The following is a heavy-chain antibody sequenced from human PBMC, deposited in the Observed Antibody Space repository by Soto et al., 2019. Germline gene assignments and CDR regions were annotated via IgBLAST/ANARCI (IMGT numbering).Heavy chain of an antibody. CDR1: EFTFITYW. J-gene: IGHJ4*02. Sequence: GESLKISCKVYEFTFITYWIAWVRQVPGKGLEWMGVIYPDDSDTRYSPSFGGRFTISRDNSKNTLYLQMNSLRAEDTAVYYCAKNPGYYYDSTGYHFDYWGQGTLVTVSS. V-gene: IGHV5-51*01. CDR2: IYPDDSDT. D-gene: IGHD3-22*01. CDR3: AKNPGYYYDSTGYHFDY.